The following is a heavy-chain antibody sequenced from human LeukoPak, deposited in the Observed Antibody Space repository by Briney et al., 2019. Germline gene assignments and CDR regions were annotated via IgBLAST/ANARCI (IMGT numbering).Heavy chain of an antibody. V-gene: IGHV3-23*01. CDR1: GFTFSSYA. D-gene: IGHD2-15*01. Sequence: WGSLRLSCAASGFTFSSYAMSWVRQAPGKGLEWVSAISGSGGSTYYADSVKGRFTISRDNAKNTLYLQMNSLRVEDTAIYYCVRNGHQVAPCGMDVWGQGTTVTVSS. J-gene: IGHJ6*02. CDR3: VRNGHQVAPCGMDV. CDR2: ISGSGGST.